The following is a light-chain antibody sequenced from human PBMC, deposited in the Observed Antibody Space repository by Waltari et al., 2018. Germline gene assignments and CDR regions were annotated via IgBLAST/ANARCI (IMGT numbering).Light chain of an antibody. J-gene: IGLJ1*01. CDR1: SSDVGGYNY. Sequence: QSALTQPASVSGSPGQSITISCTGTSSDVGGYNYVSWYQHYPGKAPKLLIYDVSQRPPRVSNRSSASRSGNTVSLTISGLQAEDEADYYCNSYTSDNTFVFGTGTKVTVL. CDR2: DVS. V-gene: IGLV2-14*03. CDR3: NSYTSDNTFV.